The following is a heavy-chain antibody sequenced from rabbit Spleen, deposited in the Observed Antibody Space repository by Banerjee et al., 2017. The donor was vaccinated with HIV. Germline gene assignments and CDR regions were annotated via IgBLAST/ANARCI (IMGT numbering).Heavy chain of an antibody. Sequence: QEQLVESGGGLVKPGASLTLTCKASGFPFSEKAVMCWVRQAPGKGLTWIACINAITGKAVYATWAKGRFTISKASSTTVTLQLNSLTAADTATYFCARDGSARGADLDLWGQGTLVTVS. J-gene: IGHJ6*01. CDR1: GFPFSEKAV. CDR2: INAITGKA. D-gene: IGHD4-1*01. V-gene: IGHV1S45*01. CDR3: ARDGSARGADLDL.